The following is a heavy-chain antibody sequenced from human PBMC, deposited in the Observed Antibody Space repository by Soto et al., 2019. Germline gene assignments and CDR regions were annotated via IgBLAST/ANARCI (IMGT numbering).Heavy chain of an antibody. CDR1: GGTFSTSS. Sequence: QVQLVQSGAEVKKPGSSVKVSCKDSGGTFSTSSMFWVRQAPGQGLEWMGRIIPMLGIANYAQRFQDRVTITADKSTATAYMELSSLRSEDTALYYCTIGSWSGEVFDIWGQGTMVTVSS. J-gene: IGHJ3*02. CDR3: TIGSWSGEVFDI. D-gene: IGHD2-21*01. V-gene: IGHV1-69*02. CDR2: IIPMLGIA.